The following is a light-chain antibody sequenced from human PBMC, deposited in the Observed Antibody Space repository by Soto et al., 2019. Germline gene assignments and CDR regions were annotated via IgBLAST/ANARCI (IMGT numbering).Light chain of an antibody. CDR3: QQYSNWRT. CDR1: QSVRSN. V-gene: IGKV3-15*01. Sequence: EIVMTQSPATLSVSPGDRVTLSCRASQSVRSNLAWYQQRPGQAPRLLIYDASTRASGIPARISGSGSGTEFTLTISGLQSEDFAVYYCQQYSNWRTFGQGTKVDIK. J-gene: IGKJ1*01. CDR2: DAS.